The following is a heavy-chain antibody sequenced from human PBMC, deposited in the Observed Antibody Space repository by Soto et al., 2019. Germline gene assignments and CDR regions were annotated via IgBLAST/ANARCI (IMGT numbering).Heavy chain of an antibody. CDR3: ARVTVTTIVGY. Sequence: SETLSLTCTVSGGSVSSGSYYWSWIRQPPGKGLEWIGYIYYSGSTNYNPSLKSRVTISVDTSKNQFSLKLSSVTAADTAVYYCARVTVTTIVGYWGQGTLVTVSS. D-gene: IGHD4-17*01. CDR1: GGSVSSGSYY. V-gene: IGHV4-61*01. CDR2: IYYSGST. J-gene: IGHJ4*02.